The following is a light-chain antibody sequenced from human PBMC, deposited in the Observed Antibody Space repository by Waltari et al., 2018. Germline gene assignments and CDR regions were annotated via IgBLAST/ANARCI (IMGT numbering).Light chain of an antibody. J-gene: IGKJ1*01. Sequence: DIQMTQSPSSLSASVGDRVTVTCRARQSITNYLNLYQQRPGEAPKLLLHTASSLQSGVPSRFSGSGSGTDFSLTISTLQPEDFATYYCQQSYSFPRTFGQGTKVEI. CDR2: TAS. CDR1: QSITNY. V-gene: IGKV1-39*01. CDR3: QQSYSFPRT.